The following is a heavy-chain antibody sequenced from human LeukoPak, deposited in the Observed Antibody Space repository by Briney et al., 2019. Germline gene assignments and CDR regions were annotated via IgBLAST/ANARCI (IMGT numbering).Heavy chain of an antibody. CDR3: ATDTGYSGGEFFEY. CDR1: GGSIATNAYI. CDR2: IFYSGST. V-gene: IGHV4-39*07. Sequence: SETLSLTCTVSGGSIATNAYIWAWIRQPPGRGLEWIASIFYSGSTYYHPSPKSRVTISRDTSKNQFSLNLNSVTAADTAVYYCATDTGYSGGEFFEYWGQGSLVTVSS. J-gene: IGHJ4*02. D-gene: IGHD3-16*01.